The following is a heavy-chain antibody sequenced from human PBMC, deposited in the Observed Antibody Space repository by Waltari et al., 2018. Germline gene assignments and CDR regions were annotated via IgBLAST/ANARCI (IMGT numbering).Heavy chain of an antibody. Sequence: EVQVVESGGGLVEPGRSLRLSCTASGFTFGDYALTWVRQAPGKGCEWIAFIRSKTYGGIPQYAASVKGRFVVSTDDSTTIAYLQMYSLRTEDTGMYYCTRAVAAAGTGYSDYWGQGALVTVSS. D-gene: IGHD6-13*01. J-gene: IGHJ4*02. CDR1: GFTFGDYA. V-gene: IGHV3-49*04. CDR3: TRAVAAAGTGYSDY. CDR2: IRSKTYGGIP.